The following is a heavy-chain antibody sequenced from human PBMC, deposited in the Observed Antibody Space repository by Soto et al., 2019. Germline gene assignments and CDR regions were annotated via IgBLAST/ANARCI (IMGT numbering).Heavy chain of an antibody. CDR2: ISSSSSYI. CDR1: GVTFSSYS. D-gene: IGHD5-18*01. V-gene: IGHV3-21*01. J-gene: IGHJ6*02. Sequence: GGSLRLSCAASGVTFSSYSMNWVRQAPGKGLEWVSSISSSSSYIYYADSVKGRFTISRDNAKNSLYLQMNSLRAEDTAVYYCARDYGYGSDRDADYYGMDVWGQGTTVTVSS. CDR3: ARDYGYGSDRDADYYGMDV.